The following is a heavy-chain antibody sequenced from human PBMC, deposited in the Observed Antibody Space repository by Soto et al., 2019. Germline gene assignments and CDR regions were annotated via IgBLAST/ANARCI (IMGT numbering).Heavy chain of an antibody. CDR1: GFNVGAFA. Sequence: EVQLLESGGDLVQPGGSLRLSCAASGFNVGAFAVNWVRQAPGKGLEWVSGISVSDAFIYYADSVRGRFSISRDAYENILYLQMNSLRVDDTALYYCTRETVAGIAGLDYWGPGTLVTFSS. J-gene: IGHJ4*02. CDR2: ISVSDAFI. CDR3: TRETVAGIAGLDY. V-gene: IGHV3-23*01. D-gene: IGHD1-20*01.